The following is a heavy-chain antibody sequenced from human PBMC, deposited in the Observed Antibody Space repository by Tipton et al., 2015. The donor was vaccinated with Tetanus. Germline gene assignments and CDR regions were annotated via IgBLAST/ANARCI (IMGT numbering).Heavy chain of an antibody. CDR1: GGTFSSYA. CDR3: ARGRFGEYLPDAFDI. J-gene: IGHJ3*02. V-gene: IGHV1-69*06. D-gene: IGHD3-10*01. Sequence: QVQLVQSGAEVKKPGSSVKVSCKASGGTFSSYAISWVRQAPGQGLEWMGGIIPIFGTANYAQKIQGRVTITADKSTSTAYMERSSLRSEDTAVYYGARGRFGEYLPDAFDIWGQGTMVTVSS. CDR2: IIPIFGTA.